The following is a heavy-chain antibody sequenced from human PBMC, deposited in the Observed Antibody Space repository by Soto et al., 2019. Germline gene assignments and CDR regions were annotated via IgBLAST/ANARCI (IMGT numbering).Heavy chain of an antibody. CDR3: AKDRRSPYYGSGSYYWAFDY. V-gene: IGHV3-30*18. J-gene: IGHJ4*02. CDR2: ISYDGSNK. Sequence: GGSLRLSCAASGFTFSSHGMHWVRQAQGKGLEWVAVISYDGSNKYYADSVKGRFTISRDNSKNTLYLQMNSLRAEDTAVYYWAKDRRSPYYGSGSYYWAFDYWGQGTLVTVSS. D-gene: IGHD3-10*01. CDR1: GFTFSSHG.